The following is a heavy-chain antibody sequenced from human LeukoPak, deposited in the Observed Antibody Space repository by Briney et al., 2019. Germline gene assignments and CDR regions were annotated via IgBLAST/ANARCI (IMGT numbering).Heavy chain of an antibody. J-gene: IGHJ4*02. CDR2: IGSGGDT. Sequence: GGSLRLSCAGSGFSFSSYDMLWVRHATGKGLEWVSAIGSGGDTYYAGSVKGRFTISRESAKNSFYLQMNSLSAGDTAVYFCARAVAGTDEIDSWGQGTLVTVSS. CDR1: GFSFSSYD. D-gene: IGHD6-19*01. CDR3: ARAVAGTDEIDS. V-gene: IGHV3-13*01.